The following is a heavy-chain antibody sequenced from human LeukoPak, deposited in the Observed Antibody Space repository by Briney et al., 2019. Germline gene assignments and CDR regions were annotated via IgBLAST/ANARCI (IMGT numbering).Heavy chain of an antibody. J-gene: IGHJ4*02. CDR1: GFTFSSYE. Sequence: GGSLRLSCAASGFTFSSYEMNWVRQAPGKGLEWVSYISSSGSTIYYADSVKGRFTISRDNAKNSLYLQMNSLRAEDTAVYYCARFPYSYGSGSDYWGQGTLVTVSS. CDR2: ISSSGSTI. CDR3: ARFPYSYGSGSDY. D-gene: IGHD3-10*01. V-gene: IGHV3-48*03.